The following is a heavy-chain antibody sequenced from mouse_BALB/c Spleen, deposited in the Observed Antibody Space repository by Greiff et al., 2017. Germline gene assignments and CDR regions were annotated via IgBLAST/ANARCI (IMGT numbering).Heavy chain of an antibody. V-gene: IGHV7-3*02. D-gene: IGHD1-1*01. CDR2: IRNKANGYTT. CDR3: ARDTRYYGTWFAY. J-gene: IGHJ3*01. Sequence: EVHLVESGGGLVQPGGSLRLSCATSGFTFTDYYMSWVRQPPGKALEWLGFIRNKANGYTTEYSASVKGRFTISRDNSQSILYLQMNTLRAEDSATYYCARDTRYYGTWFAYWGQGTLVTVSA. CDR1: GFTFTDYY.